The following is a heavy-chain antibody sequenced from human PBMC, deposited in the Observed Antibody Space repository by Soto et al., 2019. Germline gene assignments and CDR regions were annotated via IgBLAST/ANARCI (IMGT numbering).Heavy chain of an antibody. J-gene: IGHJ4*02. CDR3: ARDPPSSGATHNSFDY. CDR2: IYYSGST. Sequence: SETLSLTCTVSGGSISITSYYWGWIRQTPGKGLEWIASIYYSGSTYYNPSLKSRVSISVDTSKNQFSLKLASVTAADTAVYYCARDPPSSGATHNSFDYWGQGTLVTVSS. CDR1: GGSISITSYY. V-gene: IGHV4-39*02. D-gene: IGHD2-15*01.